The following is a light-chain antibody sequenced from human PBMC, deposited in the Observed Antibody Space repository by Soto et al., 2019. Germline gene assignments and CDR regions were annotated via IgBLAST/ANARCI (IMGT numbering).Light chain of an antibody. CDR2: AAS. Sequence: DIQMTQSPSSLSASVGDRVTITCRASQSISSYLNWYQQEPGKAPKPLIYAASSLQSGVPSRFSGSGSGTDFTLTISCLQSEDFATYYCQQYYSYPRTFGQGTKVDI. J-gene: IGKJ1*01. CDR3: QQYYSYPRT. V-gene: IGKV1-39*01. CDR1: QSISSY.